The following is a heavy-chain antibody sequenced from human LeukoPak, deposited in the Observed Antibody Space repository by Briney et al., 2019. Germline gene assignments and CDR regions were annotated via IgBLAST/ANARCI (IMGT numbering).Heavy chain of an antibody. CDR2: IYYSGST. Sequence: SETLSLTCTVSGGSISSSSYYWGWIRQPPGKGLEWIGSIYYSGSTYYNPSLKSRVTISVDTSKNQFSLKLRSVTAADTAVYYCARHQSDGASIVRSYYFDYWGQGTLVTVSS. J-gene: IGHJ4*02. V-gene: IGHV4-39*01. CDR3: ARHQSDGASIVRSYYFDY. CDR1: GGSISSSSYY. D-gene: IGHD3-10*01.